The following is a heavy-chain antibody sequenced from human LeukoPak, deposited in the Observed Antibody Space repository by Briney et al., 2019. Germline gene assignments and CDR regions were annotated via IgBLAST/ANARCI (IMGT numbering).Heavy chain of an antibody. J-gene: IGHJ6*03. CDR2: ISGSGGST. Sequence: GGSLRLSCAASGFTFSSYAMSWVRQAPGKGLERVSAISGSGGSTYYADSVKGRFTISRDNSKNTLYLQMNSLRAEDTAVYYCAKDLKGLGTTRYCRDVWGKGTTVTVSS. CDR1: GFTFSSYA. CDR3: AKDLKGLGTTRYCRDV. D-gene: IGHD1-26*01. V-gene: IGHV3-23*01.